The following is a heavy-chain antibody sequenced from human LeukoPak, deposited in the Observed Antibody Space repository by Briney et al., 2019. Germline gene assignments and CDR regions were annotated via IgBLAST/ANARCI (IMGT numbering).Heavy chain of an antibody. Sequence: GGSLRLSCAASGFTVSSNYMSWVCQAPGKGLEWVSIIYSGGSTYYADSVKGRFTIPRDNSKNTLYLQMNSLRAEDTAVYYCARDPLDTWGQGTMVTVSS. CDR1: GFTVSSNY. V-gene: IGHV3-66*01. CDR3: ARDPLDT. CDR2: IYSGGST. J-gene: IGHJ3*02.